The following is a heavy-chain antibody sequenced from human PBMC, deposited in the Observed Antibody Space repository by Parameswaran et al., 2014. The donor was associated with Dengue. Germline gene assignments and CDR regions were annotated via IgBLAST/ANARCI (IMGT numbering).Heavy chain of an antibody. V-gene: IGHV4-39*07. J-gene: IGHJ4*02. Sequence: ESLKISCTVSGGSISSSSYYWGWIRQPQEGLEWIGSIYYSGSTYYNPSLKSRVTISVDTSKNQFSLKLSSVTAADTAVYYCARGSIAATGTTSFDYWGQGTLVTVSS. CDR2: IYYSGST. CDR3: ARGSIAATGTTSFDY. CDR1: GGSISSSSYY. D-gene: IGHD6-13*01.